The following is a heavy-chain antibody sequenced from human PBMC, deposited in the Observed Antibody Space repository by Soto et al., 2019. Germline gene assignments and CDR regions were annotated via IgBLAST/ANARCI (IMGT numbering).Heavy chain of an antibody. CDR3: ARMMVVPAASYAYYYGMDV. CDR1: GYTFTSYG. D-gene: IGHD2-2*01. Sequence: QVQLVQSGAEVKKPGASVKVSCKASGYTFTSYGISWVRQAPGQGLEWMGWISAYNGNTNYAQKLQGRVTMTTDTSTRTAYMELRRLRSDDTAVYYCARMMVVPAASYAYYYGMDVWGQGTTVTVSS. J-gene: IGHJ6*02. V-gene: IGHV1-18*01. CDR2: ISAYNGNT.